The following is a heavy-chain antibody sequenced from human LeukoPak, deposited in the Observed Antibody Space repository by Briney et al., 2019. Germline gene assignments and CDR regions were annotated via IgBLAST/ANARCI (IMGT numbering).Heavy chain of an antibody. V-gene: IGHV3-23*01. CDR3: AKDRPSYDSSGYYYGY. D-gene: IGHD3-22*01. CDR2: ISGSDGST. CDR1: GFTFSSYA. J-gene: IGHJ4*02. Sequence: PGGSLGLSCAASGFTFSSYAMSWVRQAPGKGLEWVSAISGSDGSTYYADSVKGRFTISRDNSKNTLYLQMNSLRAEDTAVYYCAKDRPSYDSSGYYYGYWGQGTLVTVSS.